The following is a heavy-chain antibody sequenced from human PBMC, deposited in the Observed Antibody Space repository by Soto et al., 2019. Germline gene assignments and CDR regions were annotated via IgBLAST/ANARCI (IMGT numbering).Heavy chain of an antibody. D-gene: IGHD3-10*01. V-gene: IGHV3-21*01. Sequence: EVQLVESGGGLVKPGGSLRLSCAASRFTFSSYSMNWVRQAPGKGLEWVSSISSSSSYIYYADSVKGRFTISRDNAKNSLYLQMNSLRAEDTAVYYCARGDYYGRDWFDPWGQGTLVTVSS. CDR2: ISSSSSYI. J-gene: IGHJ5*02. CDR1: RFTFSSYS. CDR3: ARGDYYGRDWFDP.